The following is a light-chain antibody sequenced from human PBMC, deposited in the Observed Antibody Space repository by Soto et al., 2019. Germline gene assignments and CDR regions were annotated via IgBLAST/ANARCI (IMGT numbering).Light chain of an antibody. V-gene: IGKV3-20*01. CDR2: GAS. J-gene: IGKJ1*01. Sequence: EIVLAQSPGTLSLARGERATLSCRASQSVSNNYLAWYQQKPGQAPRLLIYGASNRATGIPDRFSGSGSGTDFTLTISRLEPEDFAVYYCQQYGSSPETFGQGTKVDIK. CDR1: QSVSNNY. CDR3: QQYGSSPET.